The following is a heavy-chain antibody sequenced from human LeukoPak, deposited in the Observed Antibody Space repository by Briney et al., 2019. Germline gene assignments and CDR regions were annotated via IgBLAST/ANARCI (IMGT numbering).Heavy chain of an antibody. V-gene: IGHV3-23*01. CDR3: ANDGRLSGSYGDLDY. CDR2: ISGNAGST. J-gene: IGHJ4*02. Sequence: GGSLRLSCAASGFTFSTYAMSWVRQDPGKGLEGVSAISGNAGSTYYADSVKGRFTISRDNSKNTLYLQMNSLRAEDTAVYYCANDGRLSGSYGDLDYWGQGTLVTVSS. D-gene: IGHD1-26*01. CDR1: GFTFSTYA.